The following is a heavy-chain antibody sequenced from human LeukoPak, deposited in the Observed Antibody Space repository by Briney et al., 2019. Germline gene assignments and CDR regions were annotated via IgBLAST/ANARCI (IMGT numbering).Heavy chain of an antibody. CDR3: TRGRYYFEY. V-gene: IGHV3-74*01. Sequence: GGSLRLSCAASGFTFSSYWMHWVRQAPGKGLVWVSRINRDGSSTSYADSVKGRFTISRDNAKNTLHLPMHHLRAEHTAVYYCTRGRYYFEYWGQGTLVTDSS. CDR1: GFTFSSYW. D-gene: IGHD3-3*01. CDR2: INRDGSST. J-gene: IGHJ4*02.